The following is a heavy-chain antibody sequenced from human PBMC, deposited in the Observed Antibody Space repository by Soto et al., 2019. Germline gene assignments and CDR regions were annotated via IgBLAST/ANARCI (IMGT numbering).Heavy chain of an antibody. D-gene: IGHD3-3*01. CDR2: IYYSGST. Sequence: SETLSLTCTVSGGSISSSSYYWGWIRQPPGKGLEWIGSIYYSGSTYYNPSLKSRVTISVDTSKNQFSLKLSSVTAADTAVYYCARHPLLEWFFYYMDVWGKGTTVTVSS. CDR3: ARHPLLEWFFYYMDV. V-gene: IGHV4-39*01. CDR1: GGSISSSSYY. J-gene: IGHJ6*03.